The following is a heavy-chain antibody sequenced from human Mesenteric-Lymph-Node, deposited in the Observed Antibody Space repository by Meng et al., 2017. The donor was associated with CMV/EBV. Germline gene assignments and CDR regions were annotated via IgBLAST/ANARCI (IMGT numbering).Heavy chain of an antibody. J-gene: IGHJ3*02. V-gene: IGHV3-53*01. CDR3: AKEGFRCSSTSCYDAFDI. D-gene: IGHD2-2*01. CDR1: GFTVSDNY. CDR2: IYGGGNT. Sequence: GGSLRLSCAASGFTVSDNYMSWVRQAPGKGLECVSFIYGGGNTYYADSVKGRFTISRDNSKNTLYLQMNSLRAEDTAVYYCAKEGFRCSSTSCYDAFDIWGQGTMVTVSS.